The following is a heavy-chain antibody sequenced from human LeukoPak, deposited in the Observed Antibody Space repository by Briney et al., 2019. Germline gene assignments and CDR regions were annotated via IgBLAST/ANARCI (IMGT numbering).Heavy chain of an antibody. V-gene: IGHV3-23*01. Sequence: TGGSLRLSCAASGFTFSSYWMSWVRQAPGKGLEWVSAISGSGGSTYYADSVKGRFTISRDNSKNTLYLQMNSLRAEDTAVYYCAKVSHYSGYDYVDYWAREPWSPSPQ. CDR1: GFTFSSYW. J-gene: IGHJ4*02. D-gene: IGHD5-12*01. CDR3: AKVSHYSGYDYVDY. CDR2: ISGSGGST.